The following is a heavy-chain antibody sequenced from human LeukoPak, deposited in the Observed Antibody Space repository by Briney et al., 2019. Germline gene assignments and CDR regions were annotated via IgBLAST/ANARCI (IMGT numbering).Heavy chain of an antibody. D-gene: IGHD3-16*01. J-gene: IGHJ3*02. V-gene: IGHV4-59*01. CDR2: IYYSGST. Sequence: SETLSLTCTVSGGSPSTDYWNWIRQPPGKGLEWIGAIYYSGSTNYNPSLKSRVTISVDKSKNQFSLKLSSVTAADTAVYYCVRGRVLGAFDIWGQGTMVTVSS. CDR1: GGSPSTDY. CDR3: VRGRVLGAFDI.